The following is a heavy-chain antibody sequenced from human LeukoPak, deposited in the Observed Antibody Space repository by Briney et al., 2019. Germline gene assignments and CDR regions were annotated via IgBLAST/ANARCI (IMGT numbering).Heavy chain of an antibody. D-gene: IGHD4-17*01. CDR3: PKAATPATVYNWFDP. CDR2: IWYDGSNK. J-gene: IGHJ5*02. V-gene: IGHV3-33*06. CDR1: GFTFSSYG. Sequence: PGGSLRLSCAASGFTFSSYGMHWVRQAPGKGLEWVAVIWYDGSNKYYADSVKGRFTISRDNSKNTLYLQMNSLRAEDTAVYYCPKAATPATVYNWFDPWGHGTLVTVSS.